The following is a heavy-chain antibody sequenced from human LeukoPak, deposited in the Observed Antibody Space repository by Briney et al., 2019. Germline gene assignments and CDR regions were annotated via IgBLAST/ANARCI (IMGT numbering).Heavy chain of an antibody. CDR1: GFTFSNYW. CDR2: IKDDGSQK. Sequence: HTGGSLRLSCAASGFTFSNYWMAWVRQAPGKELEWVANIKDDGSQKYYVDSVKGRFTISRDNAENSLYLQMNSLRAEDTAVYYCSGTGSVGWGQGTLVTVSS. V-gene: IGHV3-7*01. CDR3: SGTGSVG. D-gene: IGHD3/OR15-3a*01. J-gene: IGHJ4*02.